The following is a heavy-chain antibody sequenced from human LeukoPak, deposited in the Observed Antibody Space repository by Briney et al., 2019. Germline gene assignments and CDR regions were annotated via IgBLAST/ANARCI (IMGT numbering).Heavy chain of an antibody. V-gene: IGHV3-21*01. J-gene: IGHJ6*02. CDR3: ARTGYNFWSGYPDPYYYYYGMDV. CDR2: ISSSSSYI. Sequence: GGSLRLSCAASGFTFSSYSMNWVRQAPGKGLEWVSSISSSSSYIYYADSVKGRFTISRDNAKNSLYLQMNSLRAEDTAVYYCARTGYNFWSGYPDPYYYYYGMDVWGQGTTVTVSS. D-gene: IGHD3-3*01. CDR1: GFTFSSYS.